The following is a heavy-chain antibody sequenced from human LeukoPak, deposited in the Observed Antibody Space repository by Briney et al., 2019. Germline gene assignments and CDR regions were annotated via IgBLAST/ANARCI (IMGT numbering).Heavy chain of an antibody. Sequence: PGGSLRLSCTAPGFTVSDNYMSWVRQAPRTGLEWVSVTYTGGRTYYADSVKGRFTVSRDNSKKMLFLQMNSLRAEDTAVYYCAMGGYNSGWPDYWGQGTLVTVSS. V-gene: IGHV3-66*01. J-gene: IGHJ4*02. CDR1: GFTVSDNY. D-gene: IGHD6-19*01. CDR2: TYTGGRT. CDR3: AMGGYNSGWPDY.